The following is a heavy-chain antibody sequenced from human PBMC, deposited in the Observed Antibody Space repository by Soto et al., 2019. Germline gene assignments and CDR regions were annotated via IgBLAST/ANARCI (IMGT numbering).Heavy chain of an antibody. J-gene: IGHJ6*02. V-gene: IGHV3-23*01. D-gene: IGHD3-22*01. CDR1: GFTFSSYA. Sequence: EVQLLESGGGLVQPGGSLRLSCAASGFTFSSYAMTWVRQAPGKGLEWVSALSGSGVSTYYADSVKGRFTISRDNSKNTLYQQMTSRRAEHTPVYHCAKGGVSKDYYDTSGYYLYHSYAMDVWGQGTTVTVSS. CDR3: AKGGVSKDYYDTSGYYLYHSYAMDV. CDR2: LSGSGVST.